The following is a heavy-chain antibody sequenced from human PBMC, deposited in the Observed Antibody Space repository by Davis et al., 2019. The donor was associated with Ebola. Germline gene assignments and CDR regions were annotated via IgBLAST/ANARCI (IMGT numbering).Heavy chain of an antibody. V-gene: IGHV4-59*11. CDR1: GGSINSLY. CDR2: IYYGGT. CDR3: ASPHQIRGKDCFDN. J-gene: IGHJ4*02. Sequence: PGGSLRLSCTVSGGSINSLYWSWIRQPPGKGLEWIGFIYYGGTNYSPSLQSRVTISIDTSKIQFSLKLTSVTAADTAVYYCASPHQIRGKDCFDNWGQGNLVIVSS.